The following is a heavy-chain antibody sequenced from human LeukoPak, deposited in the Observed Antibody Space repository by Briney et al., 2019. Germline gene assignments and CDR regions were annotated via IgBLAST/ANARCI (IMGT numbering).Heavy chain of an antibody. CDR3: ARDGGTYVSSGYYYAPAVV. CDR1: GGSLSSGGYY. J-gene: IGHJ4*02. CDR2: IYYSGST. D-gene: IGHD3-22*01. V-gene: IGHV4-31*03. Sequence: SETLSLTCTVSGGSLSSGGYYWRWIRQHPGTGLEWIGYIYYSGSTYYNPSLKSRVTISVDTSKNQFSLKLSSVTAADTAVYYCARDGGTYVSSGYYYAPAVVWGQGTLVTVSS.